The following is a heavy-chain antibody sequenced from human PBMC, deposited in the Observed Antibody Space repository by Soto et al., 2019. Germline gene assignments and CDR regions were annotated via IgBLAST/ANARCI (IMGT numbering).Heavy chain of an antibody. CDR2: IYYSGST. V-gene: IGHV4-39*01. Sequence: SETLSLTCTVSGGSISSSSYYWGWIRQPPGKGLEWIGSIYYSGSTYYNPSLKSRVTISVDTSKNQFSLKLSSVTAADTAVYYCARHRVGNWGIAVAMKSGNYGMDVWGQGTTVTVSS. CDR3: ARHRVGNWGIAVAMKSGNYGMDV. J-gene: IGHJ6*02. CDR1: GGSISSSSYY. D-gene: IGHD6-19*01.